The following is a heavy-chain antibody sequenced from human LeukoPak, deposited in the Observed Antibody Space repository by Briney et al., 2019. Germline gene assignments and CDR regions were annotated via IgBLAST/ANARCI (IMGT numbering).Heavy chain of an antibody. CDR3: ARGGMRRPYDC. V-gene: IGHV3-53*01. CDR1: GFTVSSNY. CDR2: IYDIGNT. D-gene: IGHD1-14*01. Sequence: GGSLRLSCAVSGFTVSSNYMSWVRQAPGKGLEWVSVIYDIGNTYYADSVKGRFTISRDTSKNTVYLQMNSPRAEDTAVYYCARGGMRRPYDCWGQGALVTVSS. J-gene: IGHJ4*02.